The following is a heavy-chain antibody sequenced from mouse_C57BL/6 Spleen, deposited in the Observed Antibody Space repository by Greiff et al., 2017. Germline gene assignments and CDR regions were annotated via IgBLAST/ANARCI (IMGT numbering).Heavy chain of an antibody. J-gene: IGHJ4*01. D-gene: IGHD2-4*01. CDR3: ARGITTGYYYAMDY. V-gene: IGHV1-72*01. CDR2: IDPNSGGT. CDR1: GYTFTSYW. Sequence: QVQLQQPGAELVKPGASVKLSCKASGYTFTSYWMHWVKQRPGRGLEWIGRIDPNSGGTKYNEKFKSKATLTVDKPSSTAYMQLRSLTSEDAAVYYCARGITTGYYYAMDYWGQGTSVTVSS.